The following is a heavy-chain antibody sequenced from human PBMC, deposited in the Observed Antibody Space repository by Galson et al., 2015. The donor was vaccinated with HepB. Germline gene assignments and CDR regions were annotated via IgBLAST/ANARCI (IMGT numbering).Heavy chain of an antibody. CDR1: GYSFSNYG. V-gene: IGHV1-18*01. J-gene: IGHJ6*02. D-gene: IGHD2-21*01. CDR2: FSGYDAST. CDR3: ASDSRLELRLNNYFSYGMDV. Sequence: SVKVSCKASGYSFSNYGLSWIRQAPGPGLEWMGWFSGYDASTNYAPKFQGRVTMTADATTGTAYLELGNLRSDDTAVYYCASDSRLELRLNNYFSYGMDVWGQGSAVTVSS.